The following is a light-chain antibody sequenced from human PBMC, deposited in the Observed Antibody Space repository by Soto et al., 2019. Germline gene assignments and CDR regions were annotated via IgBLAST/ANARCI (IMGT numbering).Light chain of an antibody. CDR3: QQFGT. V-gene: IGKV1-33*01. J-gene: IGKJ3*01. CDR1: QDISNY. CDR2: DAS. Sequence: DIQMTQSPSSLSASVGDRVTITCQASQDISNYLNWYQQKPGKAPKLLIYDASNLERGVPSRFSGSGSGTDFTFTISSLQPEDIATYYCQQFGTFGPGTKVDIK.